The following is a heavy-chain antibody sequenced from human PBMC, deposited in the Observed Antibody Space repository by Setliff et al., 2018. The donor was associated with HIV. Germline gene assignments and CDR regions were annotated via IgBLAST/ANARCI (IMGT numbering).Heavy chain of an antibody. CDR3: ARVKGAYSSSWSETDY. V-gene: IGHV4-34*01. J-gene: IGHJ4*02. Sequence: SETLSLTCAVYGGSFSDYYWSWIRQPPGKGLEWIGEINHSGRTNYSPSLRSRVTISVDTSKNQFSLKVNSVTAADTAVYFCARVKGAYSSSWSETDYWGQGTLVTVSS. D-gene: IGHD6-13*01. CDR2: INHSGRT. CDR1: GGSFSDYY.